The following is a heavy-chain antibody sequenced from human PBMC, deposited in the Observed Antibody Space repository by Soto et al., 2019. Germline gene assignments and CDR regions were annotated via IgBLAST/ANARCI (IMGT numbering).Heavy chain of an antibody. CDR1: GFTLSSYG. Sequence: QVQLEESGGGVVQPGRSLRLSCAASGFTLSSYGMHWVRQAPGKGLEWVAVIWNDGNNKYYSDSVKGRFTISRDTSKNTLCLQRSSGRAEDTALYYWGGARGDGNTEGMDVWGQGTRVTVSS. J-gene: IGHJ6*02. V-gene: IGHV3-33*01. CDR3: GGARGDGNTEGMDV. D-gene: IGHD3-16*01. CDR2: IWNDGNNK.